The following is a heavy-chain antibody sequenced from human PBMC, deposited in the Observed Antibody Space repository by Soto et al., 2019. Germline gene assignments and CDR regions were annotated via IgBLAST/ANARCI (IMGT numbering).Heavy chain of an antibody. CDR2: ISSSSSTI. V-gene: IGHV3-48*02. D-gene: IGHD3-22*01. J-gene: IGHJ6*02. CDR3: ARDNYYDSSGYYGYYYYGMDV. CDR1: GFTFSSYS. Sequence: GGSLRLSCAASGFTFSSYSMNWVRQAPGKGLEWVSYISSSSSTIYYADSVKGRFTISRDNAKNSLYLQMNSLRDEETAVYYCARDNYYDSSGYYGYYYYGMDVWGQGTTVTVSS.